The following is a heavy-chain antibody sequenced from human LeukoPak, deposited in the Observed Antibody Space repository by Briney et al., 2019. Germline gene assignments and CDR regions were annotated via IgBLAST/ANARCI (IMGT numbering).Heavy chain of an antibody. CDR2: IYYSGST. CDR3: ARGGSQQIAAAGRFYY. CDR1: GGSISSGDYY. J-gene: IGHJ4*02. D-gene: IGHD6-13*01. V-gene: IGHV4-30-4*08. Sequence: SQTLSLTCTVSGGSISSGDYYWSWIRQPPGKGLEWIGYIYYSGSTYYNPSLKSRVTISVDTSKNQFSLKLSSVTAADTAVYYCARGGSQQIAAAGRFYYGGQGTLVTVSS.